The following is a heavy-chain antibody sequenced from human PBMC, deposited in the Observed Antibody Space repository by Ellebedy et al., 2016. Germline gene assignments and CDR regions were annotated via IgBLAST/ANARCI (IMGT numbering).Heavy chain of an antibody. D-gene: IGHD6-13*01. CDR1: RFIVNNNY. Sequence: GESLKISCTVSRFIVNNNYMTWVRQASGKGLEWVSLTSNDDNTYYADSVKGRFTISRGSSRNTLFLQMNSLRAEDTAVYYCVSRRSNSFDLWGQGTTVTVSS. CDR3: VSRRSNSFDL. CDR2: TSNDDNT. V-gene: IGHV3-53*01. J-gene: IGHJ3*01.